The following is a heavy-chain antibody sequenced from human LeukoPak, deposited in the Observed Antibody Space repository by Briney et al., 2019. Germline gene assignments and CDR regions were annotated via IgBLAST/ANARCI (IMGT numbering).Heavy chain of an antibody. J-gene: IGHJ6*03. D-gene: IGHD6-13*01. CDR3: ARDGSSSNWYGGYYYYYMDV. Sequence: GRSLRLSCAASGFTFSSYGMHWVRQAPGKGLEWVAVISYDGSNKYYADSVKGRFTISRDNSKNTLYLQMNSLRAEDTAVYYCARDGSSSNWYGGYYYYYMDVWGKGTTVTVSS. CDR1: GFTFSSYG. CDR2: ISYDGSNK. V-gene: IGHV3-30*03.